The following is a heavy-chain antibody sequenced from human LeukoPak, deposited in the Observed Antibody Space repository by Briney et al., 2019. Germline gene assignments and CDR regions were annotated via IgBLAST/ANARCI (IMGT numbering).Heavy chain of an antibody. Sequence: GASVKVSRKASGYTFTSYGISWVRQAPGQGLEWMGWISAYNGNTNYAQKLRGRVTMTTDTSTSTAYMELRSLRSDDTAVYYCARGGGIAVAGTWAYWGQGTLVTVSS. V-gene: IGHV1-18*01. J-gene: IGHJ4*02. CDR1: GYTFTSYG. CDR3: ARGGGIAVAGTWAY. D-gene: IGHD6-19*01. CDR2: ISAYNGNT.